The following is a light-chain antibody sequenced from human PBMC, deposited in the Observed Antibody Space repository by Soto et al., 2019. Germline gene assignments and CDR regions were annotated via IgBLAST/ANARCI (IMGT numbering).Light chain of an antibody. V-gene: IGKV1-9*01. CDR1: QGISTS. CDR3: QQVNSYPIT. J-gene: IGKJ5*01. Sequence: DIQLTQSPSFLSASVGDRVTITCRASQGISTSLAWYQQKPGKAPKLLTYAASTLQTGFPSRFSGSGSGTEFTLTISSLQAEDFVTYYCQQVNSYPITFGQGTPLEIK. CDR2: AAS.